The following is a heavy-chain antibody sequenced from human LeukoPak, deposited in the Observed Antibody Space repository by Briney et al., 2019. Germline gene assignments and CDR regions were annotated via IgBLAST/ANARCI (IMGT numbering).Heavy chain of an antibody. D-gene: IGHD2-2*03. J-gene: IGHJ4*02. CDR1: GYTFTGYY. V-gene: IGHV1-2*02. CDR2: INPNSGGT. Sequence: ASVKVSCKASGYTFTGYYMHWVRQAPGQGLEWMGWINPNSGGTNYAQKFQGRVTMTRDTSISTAYMELSRLRSDDTAVYYRASLDKGDDVVFDYWGQGTLVTVSS. CDR3: ASLDKGDDVVFDY.